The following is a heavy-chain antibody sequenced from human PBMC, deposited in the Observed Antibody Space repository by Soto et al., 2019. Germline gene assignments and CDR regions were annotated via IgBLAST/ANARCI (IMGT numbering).Heavy chain of an antibody. V-gene: IGHV4-39*01. D-gene: IGHD2-8*01. CDR2: IYYSGST. CDR3: SGLVLMVYATNYGMDV. Sequence: SETLSLTCTVSGGSISSSSYYWGWIRQPPGKGLEWIGSIYYSGSTYYNPSLKSRVTISVDTSKNQFSLKLSSVTAADTAVYYCSGLVLMVYATNYGMDVWGQGTTVTVSS. CDR1: GGSISSSSYY. J-gene: IGHJ6*02.